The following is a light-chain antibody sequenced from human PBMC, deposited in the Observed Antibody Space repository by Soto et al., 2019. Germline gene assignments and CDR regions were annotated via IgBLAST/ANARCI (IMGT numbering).Light chain of an antibody. V-gene: IGKV1-33*01. CDR2: DAS. J-gene: IGKJ1*01. CDR1: QNINNS. Sequence: DIQMTQSPSSLSASVGDRVTSTCQASQNINNSLNWYQQTPGRAPTLLIYDASNLEAGVPSRFSGSGSGTEFTLTISSLQPGDFATYYCQHYNSYSEAFGQGTKVDI. CDR3: QHYNSYSEA.